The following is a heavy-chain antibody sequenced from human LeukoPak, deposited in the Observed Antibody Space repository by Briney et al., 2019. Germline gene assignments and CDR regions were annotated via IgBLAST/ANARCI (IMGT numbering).Heavy chain of an antibody. Sequence: GGSLRLSCAASGFSDNNKYMSWVRQAPGKGLEWVSVIYSGGSTYYADSVAGRFTISRDNSNNTVYLHMNSLRAEDTGVYYCARDRGVGTNLGFDYWGQGTLVIVSS. J-gene: IGHJ4*02. CDR2: IYSGGST. CDR3: ARDRGVGTNLGFDY. V-gene: IGHV3-53*01. CDR1: GFSDNNKY. D-gene: IGHD1-26*01.